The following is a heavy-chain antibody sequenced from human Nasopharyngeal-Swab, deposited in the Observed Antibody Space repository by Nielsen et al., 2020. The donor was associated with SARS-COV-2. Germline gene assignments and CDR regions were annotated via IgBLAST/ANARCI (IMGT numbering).Heavy chain of an antibody. CDR3: ARHQYSSSWSWYFDY. CDR1: GGSISSSSYY. D-gene: IGHD6-13*01. J-gene: IGHJ4*02. V-gene: IGHV4-39*01. CDR2: IYYSGST. Sequence: SETLSLTCTVSGGSISSSSYYWGWIRQPPGKGLAWIGSIYYSGSTYYNPSLKSRVTISVDTSKNQFSLKLSSVTAADTAVYYCARHQYSSSWSWYFDYWGQGTLVTVSS.